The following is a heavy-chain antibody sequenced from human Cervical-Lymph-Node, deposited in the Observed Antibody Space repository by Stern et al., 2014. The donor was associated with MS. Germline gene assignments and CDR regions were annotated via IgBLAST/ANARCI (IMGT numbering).Heavy chain of an antibody. V-gene: IGHV1-18*01. CDR1: GYTFTNYG. CDR2: VSAYNGNI. D-gene: IGHD3-3*01. CDR3: ARSEREYGGVVDV. Sequence: QVQLVQSGAEVKKPGASVKVSCKASGYTFTNYGISWVRQAPGQGIEWMGWVSAYNGNINYGQKVQGRVTMTTDTSTSTAYMELRSLRSDDTAVYYCARSEREYGGVVDVWGQGTTVTVSS. J-gene: IGHJ6*02.